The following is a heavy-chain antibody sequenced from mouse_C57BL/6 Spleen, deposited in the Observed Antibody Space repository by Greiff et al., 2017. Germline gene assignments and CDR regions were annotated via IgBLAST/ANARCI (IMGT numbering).Heavy chain of an antibody. CDR2: IYPGDGDT. CDR1: GYAFSSSW. J-gene: IGHJ3*01. V-gene: IGHV1-82*01. D-gene: IGHD1-1*01. Sequence: QVQLQQSGPELVKPGASVKISCKASGYAFSSSWMNWVKQRPGKGLEWIGRIYPGDGDTNYNGKFKGKATLTADKSSSTAYMQLSSLTSEDSAVYFCAREEKEVYYPWFAYWGQGTLVTVSA. CDR3: AREEKEVYYPWFAY.